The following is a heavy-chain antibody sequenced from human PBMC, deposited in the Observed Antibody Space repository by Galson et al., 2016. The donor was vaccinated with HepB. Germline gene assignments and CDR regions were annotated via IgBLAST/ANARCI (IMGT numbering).Heavy chain of an antibody. CDR3: ARGDDYSALGN. D-gene: IGHD5-12*01. J-gene: IGHJ4*02. V-gene: IGHV3-74*01. CDR2: SNGAETTT. Sequence: SLRLSCAASGFTFSSYWMHWVRQAPGKGLVWVSRSNGAETTTTYAASVKGRVTISRDSAKTSLYLKMNSLRAENTAVYYCARGDDYSALGNWGQGTLVIVSS. CDR1: GFTFSSYW.